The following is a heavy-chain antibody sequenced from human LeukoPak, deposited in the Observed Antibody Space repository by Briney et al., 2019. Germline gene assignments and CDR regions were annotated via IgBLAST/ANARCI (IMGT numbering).Heavy chain of an antibody. Sequence: ASVKVSCKASGYTFTSYGISWVRQAPGQGLEWMGWISAYNGNTNYAQKLQGRVTMTTDTSTSTAYMELRSLRSDDTAVYYCARRVTAIGYYYYGMDVWGPGTTVTVSS. J-gene: IGHJ6*02. V-gene: IGHV1-18*01. CDR2: ISAYNGNT. D-gene: IGHD2-21*02. CDR3: ARRVTAIGYYYYGMDV. CDR1: GYTFTSYG.